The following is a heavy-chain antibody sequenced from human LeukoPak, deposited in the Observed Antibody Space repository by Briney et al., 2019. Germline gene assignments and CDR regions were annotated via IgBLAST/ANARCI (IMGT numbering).Heavy chain of an antibody. CDR2: INSDGSWT. Sequence: GVLRLSCAASGSYWMHWVRQAPGKRLVWVSHINSDGSWTSYADSVKGRFTISKDNAKNTVYLQMNNLRAEDTAVYYCVSFYGTYWGRGTLVTVSS. J-gene: IGHJ4*02. D-gene: IGHD2/OR15-2a*01. CDR3: VSFYGTY. CDR1: GSYW. V-gene: IGHV3-74*01.